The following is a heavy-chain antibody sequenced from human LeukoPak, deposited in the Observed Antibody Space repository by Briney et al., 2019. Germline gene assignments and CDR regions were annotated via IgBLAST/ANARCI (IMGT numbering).Heavy chain of an antibody. CDR3: ARVRYSRYFDY. CDR2: ISSSGSTI. V-gene: IGHV3-48*03. J-gene: IGHJ4*02. Sequence: TGGSLRLSCAASGFTFSSYEMNWVRQAPGKGLEWVSYISSSGSTIYYADSVEGRFTISRDNAKNSLYLQMNSLRAEDTAVYYCARVRYSRYFDYWGQGTLVTVSS. CDR1: GFTFSSYE. D-gene: IGHD4-11*01.